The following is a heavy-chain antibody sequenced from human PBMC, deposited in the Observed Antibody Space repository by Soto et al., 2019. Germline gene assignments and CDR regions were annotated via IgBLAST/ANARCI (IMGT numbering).Heavy chain of an antibody. CDR2: IYPDDSDT. CDR3: ARRHYDSTGYMDV. D-gene: IGHD3-22*01. Sequence: PGEALKISCMGSGYSFSTYWIVWVRQMPGKVLEWMGIIYPDDSDTRYSPAFEGQVTISADKSTRTAYMQWSSLKASDTAMYYCARRHYDSTGYMDVWGQGXTVTVYS. V-gene: IGHV5-51*01. J-gene: IGHJ6*02. CDR1: GYSFSTYW.